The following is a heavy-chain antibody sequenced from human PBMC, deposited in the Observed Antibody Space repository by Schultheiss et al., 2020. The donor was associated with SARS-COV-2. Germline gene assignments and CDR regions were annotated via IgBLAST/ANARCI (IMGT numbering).Heavy chain of an antibody. CDR1: GFTFSSYD. CDR3: ASAQGGP. J-gene: IGHJ5*02. CDR2: ISSSSSNI. V-gene: IGHV3-21*01. D-gene: IGHD1-26*01. Sequence: GGSLRLSCAASGFTFSSYDMHWVRQAPGKGLEWVSAISSSSSNIYNADSVKGRFTISSETAKNSLYLHIYSRGAEDTAVYYCASAQGGPWGQGTLVTVSS.